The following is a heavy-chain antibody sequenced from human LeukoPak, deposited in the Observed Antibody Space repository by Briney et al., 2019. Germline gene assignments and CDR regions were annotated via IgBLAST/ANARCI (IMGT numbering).Heavy chain of an antibody. CDR3: VKDGDDSGSYLVY. D-gene: IGHD1-26*01. J-gene: IGHJ4*02. Sequence: GGSLRLSCAASGFTFSSYGMHWVRQAPGKGLEWVAFIRYDGSNKYYADSVKGRFTISRDNSKNTLYLQMNSLRAEDTAVYYCVKDGDDSGSYLVYWGQGTLVTVSS. CDR2: IRYDGSNK. CDR1: GFTFSSYG. V-gene: IGHV3-30*02.